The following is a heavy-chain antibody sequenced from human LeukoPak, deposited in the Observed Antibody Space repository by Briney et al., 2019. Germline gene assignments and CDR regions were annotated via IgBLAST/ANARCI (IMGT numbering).Heavy chain of an antibody. CDR1: GFTFSSYS. J-gene: IGHJ4*02. D-gene: IGHD3-3*01. CDR3: ARDERLLSFLK. Sequence: GGSLRLSCAASGFTFSSYSMNWVRQAPGKGLEWVSSINSDSSHIYYADSVKGRFTISRDNAKNSLYLQMNSLRAEDTAIYYCARDERLLSFLKWGQGTLVTVSS. V-gene: IGHV3-21*04. CDR2: INSDSSHI.